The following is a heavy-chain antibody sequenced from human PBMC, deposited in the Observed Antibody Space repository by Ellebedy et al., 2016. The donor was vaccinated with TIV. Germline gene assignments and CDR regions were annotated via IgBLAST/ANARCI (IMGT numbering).Heavy chain of an antibody. J-gene: IGHJ4*02. D-gene: IGHD2-15*01. V-gene: IGHV3-33*01. CDR3: ARDMMELGYCSGGSCHSLDY. CDR1: GFTFSSYS. Sequence: GESLKISXAASGFTFSSYSMHWVRQAPGKGLEWVAVIWYDGSNKYYADSVKGRFTISRDNSKNTLYLQMNSLRAEDTAVYYCARDMMELGYCSGGSCHSLDYWGQGTLVTVSS. CDR2: IWYDGSNK.